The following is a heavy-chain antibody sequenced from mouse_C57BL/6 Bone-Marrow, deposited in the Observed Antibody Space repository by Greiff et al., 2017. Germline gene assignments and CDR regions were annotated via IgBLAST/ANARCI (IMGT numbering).Heavy chain of an antibody. CDR2: IHPNSGST. D-gene: IGHD2-3*01. CDR3: AMWLLFYYAMDY. CDR1: GYTFTSYW. Sequence: VQLQQPGAELVKPGASVKLSCKASGYTFTSYWMHWVKQRPGQGLEWIGMIHPNSGSTNYNEKFKSKATLTVDKSSSTAYMQLSSLTSEDSAVYYCAMWLLFYYAMDYWGQGTSVTVSS. V-gene: IGHV1-64*01. J-gene: IGHJ4*01.